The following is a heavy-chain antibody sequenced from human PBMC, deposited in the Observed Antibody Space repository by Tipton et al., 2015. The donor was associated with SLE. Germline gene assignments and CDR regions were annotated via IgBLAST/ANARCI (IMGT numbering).Heavy chain of an antibody. CDR3: TRGPYCSVDSCYRGMDV. CDR1: GGSFSGYY. D-gene: IGHD2-15*01. J-gene: IGHJ6*02. V-gene: IGHV4-34*01. Sequence: TLSLTCAVYGGSFSGYYWSWIRQPPGKGLEWIGEINHSGSTNYNPSLKSRVTISVDTPKNQFSLNLRSVTAADTAVYYCTRGPYCSVDSCYRGMDVWGQGTTVTVSS. CDR2: INHSGST.